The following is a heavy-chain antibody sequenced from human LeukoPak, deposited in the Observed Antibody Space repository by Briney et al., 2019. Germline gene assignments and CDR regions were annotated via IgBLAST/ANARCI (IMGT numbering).Heavy chain of an antibody. CDR2: IYYTGST. J-gene: IGHJ6*02. CDR1: GGSISSGGYY. CDR3: ARGSEYQLPFYGMDV. D-gene: IGHD2-2*01. V-gene: IGHV4-31*03. Sequence: PSQTLSLTCTVSGGSISSGGYYWSWIRQHPGKGLEWIGYIYYTGSTNYNPSLKSRVTISVDTSKNQFSLKLSSVTAADTAVYYCARGSEYQLPFYGMDVWGQGTTVTVS.